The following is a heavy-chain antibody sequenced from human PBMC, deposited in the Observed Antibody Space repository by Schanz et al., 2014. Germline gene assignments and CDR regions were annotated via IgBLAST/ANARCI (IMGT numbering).Heavy chain of an antibody. D-gene: IGHD3-10*01. CDR2: ISSRSSHI. CDR3: AKGRFGELSAFDI. CDR1: GFSLDIFA. J-gene: IGHJ3*02. Sequence: EVHLLESGGGLVEPGGSLRLSCATSGFSLDIFAVSWVRQAPGKGLEWVSSISSRSSHIYYADSVKGRFTISRDNSRNTLYLQMNSLRAEDTAVYYCAKGRFGELSAFDIWGQGTMVTVSS. V-gene: IGHV3-23*01.